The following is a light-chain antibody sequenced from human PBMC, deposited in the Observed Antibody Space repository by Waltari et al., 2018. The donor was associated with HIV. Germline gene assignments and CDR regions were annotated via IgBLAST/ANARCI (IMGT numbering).Light chain of an antibody. V-gene: IGLV3-21*01. J-gene: IGLJ1*01. CDR1: NIGDKH. CDR3: QVFENSRDQA. CDR2: DDK. Sequence: YVLTQPPSVSVAPGKTATITCGGNNIGDKHVHWYQQKSGQAPVLVIYDDKLRPSGIPARLAGSNSGDTATLTISGVEVGDEAEYYCQVFENSRDQAFGTGTKVTVL.